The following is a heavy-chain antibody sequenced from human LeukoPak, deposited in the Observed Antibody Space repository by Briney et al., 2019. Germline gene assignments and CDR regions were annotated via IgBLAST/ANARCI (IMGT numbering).Heavy chain of an antibody. Sequence: GGSLRLSCAASGFTFSDYYMSWIRQAPGKGLEWVSYIISSGSTIYYADSVKGRLTISMDNAKNSLYLQMNSLRAEDTAVYYCARDSNRGYSYGPDAFDIWGQGTMVTVSS. J-gene: IGHJ3*02. V-gene: IGHV3-11*01. D-gene: IGHD5-18*01. CDR2: IISSGSTI. CDR1: GFTFSDYY. CDR3: ARDSNRGYSYGPDAFDI.